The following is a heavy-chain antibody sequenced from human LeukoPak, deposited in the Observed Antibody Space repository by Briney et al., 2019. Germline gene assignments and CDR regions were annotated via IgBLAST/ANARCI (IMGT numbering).Heavy chain of an antibody. J-gene: IGHJ4*02. CDR3: ARDFETVTTVGY. CDR1: GYTFTNYA. CDR2: INTNTGDP. V-gene: IGHV7-4-1*02. D-gene: IGHD4-17*01. Sequence: ASVKVSCKASGYTFTNYAMNWVRQAPGQGLEWMGWINTNTGDPTYAQGFTGRFVFSLDTPVSTAYLQISSLKAEDTAVYYCARDFETVTTVGYWGQGTLVTVSS.